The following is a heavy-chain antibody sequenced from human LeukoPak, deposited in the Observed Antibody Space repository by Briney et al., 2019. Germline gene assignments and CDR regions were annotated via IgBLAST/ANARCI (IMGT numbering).Heavy chain of an antibody. V-gene: IGHV3-72*01. J-gene: IGHJ4*02. D-gene: IGHD2-15*01. CDR2: IRNKGNSYTA. Sequence: PGGSLRLSCAASGFTFSDYYMDWVRQAPGKGLEWVGRIRNKGNSYTAEYAPSVKGRFTISKDDSKNSLSLQMNSLKTEDTAVYYCARGTWSGDRCYFGDYCGQGTLVTVSS. CDR3: ARGTWSGDRCYFGDY. CDR1: GFTFSDYY.